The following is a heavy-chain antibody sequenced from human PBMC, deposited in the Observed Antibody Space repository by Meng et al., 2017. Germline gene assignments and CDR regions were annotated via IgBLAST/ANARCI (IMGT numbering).Heavy chain of an antibody. V-gene: IGHV3-30*04. D-gene: IGHD6-19*01. CDR3: ARGYAVAGNFDY. J-gene: IGHJ4*02. CDR1: GFTFNSYA. CDR2: ISYDGSNK. Sequence: GGSLRLSCAASGFTFNSYAMHWVRQAPGKGLEWVAVISYDGSNKYYADSVKGRFTISRDNSKNTLYLQMNSLRAEDTAVYYCARGYAVAGNFDYWGQGTLVTVSS.